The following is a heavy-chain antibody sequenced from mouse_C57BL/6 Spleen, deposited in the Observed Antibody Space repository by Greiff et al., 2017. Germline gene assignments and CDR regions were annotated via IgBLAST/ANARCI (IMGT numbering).Heavy chain of an antibody. CDR3: ARGDSYDGYYVGNY. D-gene: IGHD2-3*01. CDR2: IYPGDGDT. CDR1: GYAFSSYW. Sequence: VKLMESGAELVKPGASVKISCKASGYAFSSYWMNWVKQRPGKGLEWIGQIYPGDGDTNYNGKFKGKATLTADKSSSTAYMQLSSLTSEDSAVYFCARGDSYDGYYVGNYWGQGTTLTVSS. J-gene: IGHJ2*01. V-gene: IGHV1-80*01.